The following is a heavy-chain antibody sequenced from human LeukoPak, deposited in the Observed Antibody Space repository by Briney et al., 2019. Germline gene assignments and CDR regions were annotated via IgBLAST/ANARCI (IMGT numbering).Heavy chain of an antibody. CDR1: GYRFSPYW. CDR3: TRENYVPGS. V-gene: IGHV3-7*03. Sequence: GGSLRLSCAASGYRFSPYWMSWVRQTPGKGLEWVASISDGGRATYYGDSVRGRFTISRDDARNSLFLQMNGLRADDTAVYYCTRENYVPGSWGQGTLVTVSS. D-gene: IGHD3-10*02. CDR2: ISDGGRAT. J-gene: IGHJ5*02.